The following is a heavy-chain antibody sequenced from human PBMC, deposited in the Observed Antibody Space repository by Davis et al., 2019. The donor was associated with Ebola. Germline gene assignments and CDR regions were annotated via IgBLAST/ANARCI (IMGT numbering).Heavy chain of an antibody. CDR2: ISYDGSNK. CDR1: GFTFSSYG. J-gene: IGHJ6*02. V-gene: IGHV3-30*18. CDR3: AKDAQLDDFWSGYHYGMDV. Sequence: GESLKISCAASGFTFSSYGMHWVRQAPGKGLEWVAVISYDGSNKYYADSVKGRFTISRDNSKNTLYLQMNSLRAEDTAVYYCAKDAQLDDFWSGYHYGMDVWGQGTTVTVSS. D-gene: IGHD3-3*01.